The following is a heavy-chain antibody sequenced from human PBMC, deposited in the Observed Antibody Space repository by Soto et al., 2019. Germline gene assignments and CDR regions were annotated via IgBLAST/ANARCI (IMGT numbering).Heavy chain of an antibody. D-gene: IGHD3-9*01. Sequence: EVQLLESGGGLVQPGGSLRLSCAASGFTFSSYAMSWVRQAPGKGLEWVSAISGSGGSTYYADSVKGRFTISRDNSKNTLYLQMNSLRAEDTAVYYCAKTYYDILTGQRGPNYYYYMDVWGKGTTVTVSS. CDR3: AKTYYDILTGQRGPNYYYYMDV. V-gene: IGHV3-23*01. CDR2: ISGSGGST. J-gene: IGHJ6*03. CDR1: GFTFSSYA.